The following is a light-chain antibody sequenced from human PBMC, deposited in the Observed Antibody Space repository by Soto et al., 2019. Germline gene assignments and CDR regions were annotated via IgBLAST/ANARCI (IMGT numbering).Light chain of an antibody. CDR2: EVT. Sequence: QSALTQPASVSGSPGQSITISCTGTSSDVGNFNLVSWYQQHPDKAPKLMIYEVTKRPAGVSNRFSASKSGNTATLTISGLQAEDEADYYCCSSGGSGAYVFGTGTKLTVL. V-gene: IGLV2-23*02. J-gene: IGLJ1*01. CDR3: CSSGGSGAYV. CDR1: SSDVGNFNL.